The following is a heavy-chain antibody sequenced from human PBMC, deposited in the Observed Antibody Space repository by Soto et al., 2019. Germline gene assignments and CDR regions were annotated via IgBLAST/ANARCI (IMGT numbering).Heavy chain of an antibody. V-gene: IGHV3-21*06. Sequence: PGESLRLSCAASGFTFTRYSMNWVRQAPGKGLEWVSSISSTTNYIYYGDSMKGRFTISRDSAKNSLYLEMNSLRAEDTAVYYCARESEDLTSNFDYWGQGTLVTVSS. CDR1: GFTFTRYS. CDR2: ISSTTNYI. CDR3: ARESEDLTSNFDY. J-gene: IGHJ4*02.